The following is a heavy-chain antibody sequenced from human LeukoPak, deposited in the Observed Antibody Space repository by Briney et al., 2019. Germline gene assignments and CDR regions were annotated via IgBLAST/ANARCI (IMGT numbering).Heavy chain of an antibody. J-gene: IGHJ3*02. CDR3: ARALTYYVILCDAFDI. CDR1: GYTFTSYD. Sequence: ASVKVSCKASGYTFTSYDINWVRQATGQGLEWMGWMNPNSGNTGYAQKFQGRVTMTRNTSISTAYMELSSLRSEDTAVYYCARALTYYVILCDAFDIWGQGTMVTVSS. V-gene: IGHV1-8*01. D-gene: IGHD3-9*01. CDR2: MNPNSGNT.